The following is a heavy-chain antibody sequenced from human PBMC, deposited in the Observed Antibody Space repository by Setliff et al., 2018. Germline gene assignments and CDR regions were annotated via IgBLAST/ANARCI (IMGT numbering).Heavy chain of an antibody. V-gene: IGHV3-74*01. Sequence: AGGSLRLSCAASGFTFSTYPMHWVRQAPGKGLVWVSRINSDGSSTSYADSVKGRFTISRDSSKNTVYLQMNSLTAEDTAMYYCATLSKDLNYWGQGTLVTVSS. CDR2: INSDGSST. CDR1: GFTFSTYP. CDR3: ATLSKDLNY. D-gene: IGHD3-3*01. J-gene: IGHJ4*02.